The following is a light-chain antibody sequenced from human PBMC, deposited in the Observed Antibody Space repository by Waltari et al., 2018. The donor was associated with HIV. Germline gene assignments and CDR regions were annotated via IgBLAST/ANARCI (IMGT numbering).Light chain of an antibody. CDR3: SSYPGSFPWV. CDR1: RSDVGGYNY. CDR2: EVT. Sequence: QSALTQPPSASGSPGQPVTISCTGSRSDVGGYNYVSWYQQHPGKAPKLIIYEVTKRPSGVPDRFSGSKSGNTASLTVSGLQAEDEADYYCSSYPGSFPWVFGGGTKLTVL. J-gene: IGLJ3*02. V-gene: IGLV2-8*01.